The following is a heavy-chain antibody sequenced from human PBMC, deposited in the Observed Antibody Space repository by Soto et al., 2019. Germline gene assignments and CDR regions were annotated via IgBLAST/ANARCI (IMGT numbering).Heavy chain of an antibody. D-gene: IGHD3-3*01. Sequence: VGSLRLSCEASGFILSSSAMSWVRQAPGRGLEWVSAISGSGTRTYYADSVKGRFTISGDRSKNTVYLQMNSLRAEDTAVYYCAKGPTIFGVVITYEYYYGMDVWGQGTTVTVSS. V-gene: IGHV3-23*01. CDR1: GFILSSSA. CDR2: ISGSGTRT. J-gene: IGHJ6*02. CDR3: AKGPTIFGVVITYEYYYGMDV.